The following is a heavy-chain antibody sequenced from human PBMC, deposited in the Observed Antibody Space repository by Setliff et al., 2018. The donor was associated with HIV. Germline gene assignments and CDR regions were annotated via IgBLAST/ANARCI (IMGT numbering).Heavy chain of an antibody. Sequence: ASVKVSCKASGYPFTSYDIHWVRQATGQGLEWMGWMNPYTGNAGFAQKFQDRVAMTRNTSISTAYMELSSLRSEDTAVYYCATARRDYYDRGRRSHYYIDVWGKGTTVTVS. CDR1: GYPFTSYD. CDR3: ATARRDYYDRGRRSHYYIDV. CDR2: MNPYTGNA. D-gene: IGHD3-22*01. J-gene: IGHJ6*03. V-gene: IGHV1-8*02.